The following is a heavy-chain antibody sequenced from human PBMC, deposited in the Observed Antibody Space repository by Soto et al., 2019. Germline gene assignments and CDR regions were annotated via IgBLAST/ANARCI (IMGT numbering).Heavy chain of an antibody. CDR1: GDSVSSGGYY. V-gene: IGHV4-61*08. D-gene: IGHD6-19*01. CDR3: ARGFSSVSKDA. J-gene: IGHJ6*02. Sequence: PSETLSLTCTVSGDSVSSGGYYCSWIRQPPGKGLEWIGYIYSSGSANYNPSLKRRVTISRDTSKNQISLMVASVTAADKAGYYCARGFSSVSKDAWGQGTTVTVSS. CDR2: IYSSGSA.